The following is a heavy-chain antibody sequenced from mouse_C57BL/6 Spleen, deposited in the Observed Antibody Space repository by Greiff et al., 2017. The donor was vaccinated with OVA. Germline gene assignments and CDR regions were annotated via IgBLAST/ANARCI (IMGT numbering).Heavy chain of an antibody. V-gene: IGHV1-80*01. CDR1: GYAFSSYW. CDR2: IYPGDGDT. D-gene: IGHD1-1*01. CDR3: ARQGTTVVPFAY. Sequence: QVQLQQSGAELVKPGASVKISCKASGYAFSSYWMNWVKQRPGKGLEWIGQIYPGDGDTNYNGKFKGKATLTADKSSSTAYMQLSSLTSEDSAVYFCARQGTTVVPFAYWGQGTLVTVSA. J-gene: IGHJ3*01.